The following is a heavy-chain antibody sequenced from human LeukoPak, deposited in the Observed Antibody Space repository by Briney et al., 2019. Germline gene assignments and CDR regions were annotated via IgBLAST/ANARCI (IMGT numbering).Heavy chain of an antibody. J-gene: IGHJ5*02. CDR1: GGSFSGYY. D-gene: IGHD3-10*01. CDR3: ARGLTMVRGVINWFDP. V-gene: IGHV4-34*01. CDR2: INHSGST. Sequence: SETLSLTCAVYGGSFSGYYWSLIRQPPGKGLEWIGEINHSGSTNYNPSLKSRVTISVDTSKNQFSLKLSSVTAADTAVYYCARGLTMVRGVINWFDPWGQGTLVTVSS.